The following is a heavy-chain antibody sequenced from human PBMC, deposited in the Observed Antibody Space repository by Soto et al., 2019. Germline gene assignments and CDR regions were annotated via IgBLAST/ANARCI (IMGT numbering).Heavy chain of an antibody. CDR1: GFTFSSYA. V-gene: IGHV3-30-3*01. CDR3: ARDGGVLGYCSSTSCYTESNWFDP. D-gene: IGHD2-2*02. J-gene: IGHJ5*02. Sequence: QVQLVESGGGVVQPGRSLRPSCAASGFTFSSYAMHWVRQAPGKGLEWVAVISYDGSNKYYADSVKGRFTISRDNSKNTLYLQMNSLRAEDTAVYYCARDGGVLGYCSSTSCYTESNWFDPWGQGTLVTVSS. CDR2: ISYDGSNK.